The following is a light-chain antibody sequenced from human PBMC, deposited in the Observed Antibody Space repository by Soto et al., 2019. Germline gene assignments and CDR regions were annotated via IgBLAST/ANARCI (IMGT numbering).Light chain of an antibody. CDR1: QSVSSY. CDR2: DAS. V-gene: IGKV3-11*01. CDR3: QLRSHWPPGLT. J-gene: IGKJ4*01. Sequence: EIVLTQSPATLSLSPGERATLSCRASQSVSSYLAWYHQKPGQAPRLLIYDASNRATGIPARFSGSGSGTDVPLPIRSREPEDCAVYYCQLRSHWPPGLTFGGGTKVEIK.